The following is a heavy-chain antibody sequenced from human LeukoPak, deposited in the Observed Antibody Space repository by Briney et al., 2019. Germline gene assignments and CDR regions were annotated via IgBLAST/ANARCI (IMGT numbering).Heavy chain of an antibody. D-gene: IGHD1-26*01. CDR1: GFSFSDYE. Sequence: GGSLRLSCVVSGFSFSDYEMAWVRQAPGMGLEWISYISNSGDIRRYADAVKGRFAISRDNAKNSVSLQMNSLGADDTGLYFCAGGPQYSGSYGDWGQGTLVTVSS. CDR3: AGGPQYSGSYGD. CDR2: ISNSGDIR. V-gene: IGHV3-48*03. J-gene: IGHJ4*02.